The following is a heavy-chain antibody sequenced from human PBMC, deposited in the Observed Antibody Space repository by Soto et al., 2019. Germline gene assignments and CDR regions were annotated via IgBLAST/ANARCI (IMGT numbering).Heavy chain of an antibody. Sequence: EVQLVESGGGLVQPGGSLRLSCEASGFTFSSYWMSWVRQAPGKGLEWVANIKQDGSEKYYVDSVKGRFTISRDNAKNSLYLQMNSLRAEDTAVYYCARDLRITMVRGGNWFDPWGQGTLVTVSS. V-gene: IGHV3-7*03. D-gene: IGHD3-10*01. CDR2: IKQDGSEK. CDR1: GFTFSSYW. CDR3: ARDLRITMVRGGNWFDP. J-gene: IGHJ5*02.